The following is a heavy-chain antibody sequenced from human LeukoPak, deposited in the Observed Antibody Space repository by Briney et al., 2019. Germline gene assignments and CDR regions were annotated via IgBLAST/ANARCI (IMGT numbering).Heavy chain of an antibody. J-gene: IGHJ4*02. CDR2: INPDSGGT. CDR1: RDIFTSYY. Sequence: ASVKVSCKASRDIFTSYYIHWVRQAPGQGLEWMGWINPDSGGTKYAQKFQGWVTMTSDTSISTAYMELTRLRSDHTAVYYCARDRGSSWYVDYWGQGTLVTVSS. D-gene: IGHD6-13*01. CDR3: ARDRGSSWYVDY. V-gene: IGHV1-2*04.